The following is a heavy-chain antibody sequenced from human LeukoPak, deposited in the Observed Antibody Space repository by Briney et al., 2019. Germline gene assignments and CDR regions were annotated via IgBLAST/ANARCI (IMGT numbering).Heavy chain of an antibody. CDR1: GCTFTSYD. J-gene: IGHJ4*02. V-gene: IGHV1-8*01. CDR2: MSPNSGNT. CDR3: ARGPPNWGYDY. D-gene: IGHD7-27*01. Sequence: ASVKVSCKASGCTFTSYDINWVRQAPGQGFEWMGWMSPNSGNTGYAQKFQGRVTMTRSTSMSTAYMELSSLSSEDTAVYYCARGPPNWGYDYWGQGTLVTVSS.